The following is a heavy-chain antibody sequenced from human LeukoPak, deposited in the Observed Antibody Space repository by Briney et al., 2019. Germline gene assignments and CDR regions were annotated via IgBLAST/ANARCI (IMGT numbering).Heavy chain of an antibody. CDR2: ISYDGRSN. CDR3: ARDQYYFDY. CDR1: GFTFSNAW. Sequence: GGSLRLSCAASGFTFSNAWMSWVRQAPGKGLEWVGVISYDGRSNNYVDSVRGRFTISRDNSKNTLFLQMNSLRAEDTAVYYCARDQYYFDYWGQGALVTVSS. V-gene: IGHV3-30*03. J-gene: IGHJ4*02.